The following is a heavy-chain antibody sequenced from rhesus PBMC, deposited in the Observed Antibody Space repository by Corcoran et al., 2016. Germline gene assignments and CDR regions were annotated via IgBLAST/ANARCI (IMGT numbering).Heavy chain of an antibody. CDR2: IRSKANKYET. Sequence: EVQLVESGGGLVQPGGSLRLSCAASGFTFSSSAMHCVRQASGKGMEWDGRIRSKANKYETGYAASVKGRFTISRDDSKNTAYLQRNSLKTEDTAVYYCARGGRYRGYAYYFDYWGQGVLVTVSS. D-gene: IGHD5-24*01. J-gene: IGHJ4*01. CDR1: GFTFSSSA. V-gene: IGHV3-118*01. CDR3: ARGGRYRGYAYYFDY.